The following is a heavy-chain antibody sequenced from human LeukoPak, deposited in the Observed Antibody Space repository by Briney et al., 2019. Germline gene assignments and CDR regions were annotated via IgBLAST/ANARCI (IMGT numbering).Heavy chain of an antibody. CDR3: ARDPYYYDSSGFQFFDL. Sequence: PSETLSLTCAVYGGSFSGYSWSWIRQPPGKGLEWIGEINHSGSTNYNPSLKSRVTISVDTSKNQFSLKLSSVTAADTAVYYCARDPYYYDSSGFQFFDLWGRGTLVTVSS. V-gene: IGHV4-34*01. D-gene: IGHD3-22*01. CDR1: GGSFSGYS. CDR2: INHSGST. J-gene: IGHJ2*01.